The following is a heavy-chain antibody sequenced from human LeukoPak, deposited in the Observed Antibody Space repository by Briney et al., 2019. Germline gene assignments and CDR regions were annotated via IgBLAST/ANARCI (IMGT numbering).Heavy chain of an antibody. V-gene: IGHV3-73*01. CDR3: TGSGPLYDY. CDR1: GFTFSGSA. Sequence: GRSLRLSCAASGFTFSGSAMHWVRQASGKGLEWVGRIRSKANSYATAYAASVRGRFTISRDDSKNTAYLQMNSLKTEDTAVYYCTGSGPLYDYWGQGTLVTVSS. CDR2: IRSKANSYAT. J-gene: IGHJ4*02. D-gene: IGHD3-3*01.